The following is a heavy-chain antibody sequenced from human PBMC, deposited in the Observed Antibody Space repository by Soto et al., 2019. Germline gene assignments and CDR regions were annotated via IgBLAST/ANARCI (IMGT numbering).Heavy chain of an antibody. J-gene: IGHJ4*02. CDR1: GFTFISYA. D-gene: IGHD4-4*01. Sequence: WGSLRLSCAASGFTFISYAMIFFRQAPVKGLEWVSAISGSGGSTYYADSVKGRFTISRDNSKNTLYLQMNSLRAEDTAVYYCAKRYSNGEFDYWGQGTLVTVSS. V-gene: IGHV3-23*01. CDR3: AKRYSNGEFDY. CDR2: ISGSGGST.